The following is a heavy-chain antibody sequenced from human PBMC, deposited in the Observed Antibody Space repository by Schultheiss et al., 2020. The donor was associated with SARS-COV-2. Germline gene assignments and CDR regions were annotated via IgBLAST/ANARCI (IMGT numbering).Heavy chain of an antibody. Sequence: ASVKVSCKASGGTFSSYTISWVRQAPGQGLEWMGWINPNSGGTNYAQKFQGRVTMTRNTSISTAYMELSSLRSEDMAVYYCARARDSYYDSSGYYLDYWGQGTLVTVSS. D-gene: IGHD3-22*01. CDR3: ARARDSYYDSSGYYLDY. J-gene: IGHJ4*02. V-gene: IGHV1-8*02. CDR1: GGTFSSYT. CDR2: INPNSGGT.